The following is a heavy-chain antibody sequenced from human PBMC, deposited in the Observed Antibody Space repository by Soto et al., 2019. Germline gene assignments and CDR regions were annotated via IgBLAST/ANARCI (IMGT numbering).Heavy chain of an antibody. CDR3: ARDWTRYSYSTTYWDY. J-gene: IGHJ4*02. CDR1: GVNFRNYS. CDR2: ISTGSSYI. Sequence: HPSAASGVNFRNYSMHRARKTQGKGLEWVSSISTGSSYIYYADSVKGRFTISRDNSKNTLYLQMNSLRAEDTAVYYFARDWTRYSYSTTYWDYWGQGPLVTVSS. V-gene: IGHV3-21*01. D-gene: IGHD5-18*01.